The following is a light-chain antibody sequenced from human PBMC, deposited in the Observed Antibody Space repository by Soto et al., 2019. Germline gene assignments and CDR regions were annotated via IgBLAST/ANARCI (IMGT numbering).Light chain of an antibody. J-gene: IGLJ1*01. Sequence: QSALTQPASVSGSPGQSITISCTGTSSDVGSYNLVSWYQQHPGKAPKLMIYEVSKRPSGVSNRFSGSKSGNTASLTISGLQVEDEADYYCWSYGGRSTYVFGTGNKVTVL. V-gene: IGLV2-23*02. CDR1: SSDVGSYNL. CDR3: WSYGGRSTYV. CDR2: EVS.